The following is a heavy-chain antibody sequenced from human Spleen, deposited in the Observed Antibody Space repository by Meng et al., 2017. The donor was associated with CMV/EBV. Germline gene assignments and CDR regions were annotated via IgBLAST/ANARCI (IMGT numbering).Heavy chain of an antibody. CDR3: AKDYCGGQCYPGSAFDI. J-gene: IGHJ3*02. CDR1: GFTFDDYA. Sequence: SLKISCAASGFTFDDYAMHWVRQAPGKGLEWVSYISWNGGTKGYADSVKGRFTISRDSAKNSLYLQMSSLRPEDTALYYCAKDYCGGQCYPGSAFDIWGHGTTVTVSS. CDR2: ISWNGGTK. V-gene: IGHV3-9*01. D-gene: IGHD2-21*01.